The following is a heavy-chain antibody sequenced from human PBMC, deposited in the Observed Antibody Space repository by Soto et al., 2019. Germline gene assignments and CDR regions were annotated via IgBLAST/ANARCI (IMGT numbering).Heavy chain of an antibody. V-gene: IGHV3-30-3*01. D-gene: IGHD3-3*01. J-gene: IGHJ6*02. CDR3: ARDLEYYDFWSGYYTGSDYYYYGMDV. Sequence: SCKASGYTFTSYAMHWVRQAPGKGLEWVAVISYDGSNKYYADSVKGRFTISRDNAKNSLYLQMNNLRDEDTAVYYCARDLEYYDFWSGYYTGSDYYYYGMDVWGQGTTVTVSS. CDR1: GYTFTSYA. CDR2: ISYDGSNK.